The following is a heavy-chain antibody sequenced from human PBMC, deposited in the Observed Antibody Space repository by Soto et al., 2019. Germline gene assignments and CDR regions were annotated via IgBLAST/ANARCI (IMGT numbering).Heavy chain of an antibody. CDR2: IVPMFGTS. CDR3: NRGSEYDFWSGYL. Sequence: QERLVQSGAEVRKPGSSVKVSCKVTGGTSTRYAINWVRQAPGQGLEWRGGIVPMFGTSKYAQKFQGRVTITADTSPHIAYMELRSLSSEDTAVYYCNRGSEYDFWSGYLWGQGTLVSVSS. V-gene: IGHV1-69*06. D-gene: IGHD3-3*01. CDR1: GGTSTRYA. J-gene: IGHJ4*02.